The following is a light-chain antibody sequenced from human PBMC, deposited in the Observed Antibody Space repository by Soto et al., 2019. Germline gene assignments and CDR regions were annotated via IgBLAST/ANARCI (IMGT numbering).Light chain of an antibody. Sequence: DIQMTQSPSSLSASVGDRVTITCRASQTISNFLNWYQQTSGNAPKLLISTASTLQSWVPSRFSGSGSGTDFTLTINSLQPEDFATHYCQQSYSNWITFGQGTRLEIK. CDR1: QTISNF. CDR2: TAS. V-gene: IGKV1-39*01. CDR3: QQSYSNWIT. J-gene: IGKJ5*01.